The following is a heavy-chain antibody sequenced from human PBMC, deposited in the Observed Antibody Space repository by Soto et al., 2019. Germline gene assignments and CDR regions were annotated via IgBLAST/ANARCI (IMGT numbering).Heavy chain of an antibody. V-gene: IGHV3-23*01. J-gene: IGHJ6*03. D-gene: IGHD4-17*01. Sequence: GGSLRLSCAASGFTFSSYAMSWARQAPGKGLEWVSAISGSGGSTYYADSVKGRFTISRDNSKNTLYLQMNSLRAEDTAVYYCAKDDQTTDYYYYMDVWGKGTTVTVSS. CDR2: ISGSGGST. CDR3: AKDDQTTDYYYYMDV. CDR1: GFTFSSYA.